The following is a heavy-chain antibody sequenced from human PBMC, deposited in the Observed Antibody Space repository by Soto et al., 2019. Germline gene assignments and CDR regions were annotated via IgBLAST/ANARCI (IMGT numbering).Heavy chain of an antibody. CDR2: ISGSGGST. J-gene: IGHJ4*02. CDR1: GFTFSSFA. Sequence: GGSLRLSCAASGFTFSSFAMSRVSQAPGKGLEWVSAISGSGGSTYYADSVKGRFTISRDNSKNTLYLQMNSLRAEDTAVYYCAKIRMVGSGYYIAFWGQGTLVTVSS. CDR3: AKIRMVGSGYYIAF. D-gene: IGHD3-3*01. V-gene: IGHV3-23*01.